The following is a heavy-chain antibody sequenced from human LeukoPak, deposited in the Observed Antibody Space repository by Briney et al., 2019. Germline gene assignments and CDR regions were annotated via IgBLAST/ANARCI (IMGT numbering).Heavy chain of an antibody. CDR2: INHSRST. V-gene: IGHV4-34*01. CDR1: GGSFSGYY. D-gene: IGHD2-15*01. Sequence: WETLSLTCAVYGGSFSGYYWSWIRQPPGKGLEWIGEINHSRSTNYNPSLESRVTISVDTSKNQFSLKLSSVTAADTAVYYCARLGSSVAAAFDIWGQGTMVTVSS. CDR3: ARLGSSVAAAFDI. J-gene: IGHJ3*02.